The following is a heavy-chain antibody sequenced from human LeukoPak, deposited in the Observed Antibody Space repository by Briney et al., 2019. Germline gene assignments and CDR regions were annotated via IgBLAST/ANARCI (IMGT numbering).Heavy chain of an antibody. CDR3: AKDRDYSGSYGYFDY. CDR1: GFTFSSYA. V-gene: IGHV3-23*01. D-gene: IGHD1-26*01. Sequence: GSLKLFCGASGFTFSSYAMSWVRQAPGEGVEWVSAISGSGGSTYYADSVKGRFTISRDNSKNTLYLQMNSLRAEDTAVYYCAKDRDYSGSYGYFDYWGQGTLVTVSS. CDR2: ISGSGGST. J-gene: IGHJ4*02.